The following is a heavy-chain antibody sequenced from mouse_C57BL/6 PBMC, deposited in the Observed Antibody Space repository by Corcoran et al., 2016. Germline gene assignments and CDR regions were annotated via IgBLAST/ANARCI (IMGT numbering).Heavy chain of an antibody. D-gene: IGHD4-1*01. CDR3: ARGITGRYFDY. V-gene: IGHV1-80*01. CDR2: IYPGDGDT. CDR1: GYAFSSYW. J-gene: IGHJ2*01. Sequence: QVQLQQSGAELVKPGASVKISCKASGYAFSSYWMNWVKQRPGKGLERIGQIYPGDGDTNYNGKFKGKATLTADKSSSTAYMQLSSLTSEDSAVYFCARGITGRYFDYWGQGTTLTVSS.